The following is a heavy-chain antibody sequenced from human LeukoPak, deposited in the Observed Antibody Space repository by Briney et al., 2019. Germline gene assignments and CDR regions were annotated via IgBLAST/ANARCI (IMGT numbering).Heavy chain of an antibody. CDR2: INVDGSIR. V-gene: IGHV3-74*01. CDR3: ARGKDFWTGYPIYWYFDL. CDR1: GYTFNSYW. J-gene: IGHJ2*01. D-gene: IGHD3/OR15-3a*01. Sequence: SGGSLRLSCAASGYTFNSYWIHWVRQAPGKGLVWVSRINVDGSIRGYADSVKGRFTISRDNAKNTLYLQMNSLRGEDSAVYYCARGKDFWTGYPIYWYFDLWGRGTLVTVSS.